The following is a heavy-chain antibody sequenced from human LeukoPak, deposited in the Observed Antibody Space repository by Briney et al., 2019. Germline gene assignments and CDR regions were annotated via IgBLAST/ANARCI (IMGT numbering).Heavy chain of an antibody. D-gene: IGHD6-19*01. CDR3: ARQQSIAVAATDY. CDR1: GGSISSYY. V-gene: IGHV4-59*08. J-gene: IGHJ4*02. CDR2: IYYSGST. Sequence: PSETLSLTCTVSGGSISSYYWSWIRQPSGKGLEWIGYIYYSGSTNYNPSLKSRVTISVDTSKNQFSLKLSSVTAADTAVYYCARQQSIAVAATDYWGQGTLVTVSS.